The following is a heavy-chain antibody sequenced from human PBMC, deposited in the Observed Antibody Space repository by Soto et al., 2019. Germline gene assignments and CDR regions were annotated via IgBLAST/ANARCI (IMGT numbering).Heavy chain of an antibody. J-gene: IGHJ4*02. Sequence: GESLKISCKGSGYSFAGYWITWVRQKPGKGLEWMGRIDPSDAQTYYSPSFRGHVTISATKSITTVFLQWSSLRASDTAMYYCARQIYDSDTGPNFQYYFDSWGQGTPVTVSS. CDR3: ARQIYDSDTGPNFQYYFDS. CDR1: GYSFAGYW. V-gene: IGHV5-10-1*01. D-gene: IGHD3-22*01. CDR2: IDPSDAQT.